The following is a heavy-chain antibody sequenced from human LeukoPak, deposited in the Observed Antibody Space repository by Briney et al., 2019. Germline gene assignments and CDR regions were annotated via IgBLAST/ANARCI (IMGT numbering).Heavy chain of an antibody. CDR2: ISGHHGNT. CDR1: GYTFTNFG. Sequence: ASVKVSCKTSGYTFTNFGISWVRQAPRQGPEWMGWISGHHGNTKYAKNFQDRLKMTTDTSTTTAYMELRSLTPDDTGVYYCARAGVNIGGIIVNSLDSWGQGTLVTVSS. D-gene: IGHD3-16*02. J-gene: IGHJ4*02. CDR3: ARAGVNIGGIIVNSLDS. V-gene: IGHV1-18*01.